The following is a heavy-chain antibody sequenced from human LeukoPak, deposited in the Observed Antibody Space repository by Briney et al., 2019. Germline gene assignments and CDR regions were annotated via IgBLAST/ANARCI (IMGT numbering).Heavy chain of an antibody. CDR2: IGSSGSTI. V-gene: IGHV3-11*01. J-gene: IGHJ2*01. CDR3: ARDRRHLRVYFDR. Sequence: PYPASGFTFRDYYMIWMRQAPGKGLEGVSYIGSSGSTISYADSLKGRFTISSDNAKNSLYLQMNSLGAEDTGVYYCARDRRHLRVYFDRWGRGRLVTVSS. CDR1: GFTFRDYY. D-gene: IGHD2-21*02.